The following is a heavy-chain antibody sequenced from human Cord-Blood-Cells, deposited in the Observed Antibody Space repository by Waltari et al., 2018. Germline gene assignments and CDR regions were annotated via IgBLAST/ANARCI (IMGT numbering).Heavy chain of an antibody. CDR1: GYTFTSYY. V-gene: IGHV1-46*01. CDR2: INPSGGST. CDR3: ARDRQLGMEGRHAFDI. J-gene: IGHJ3*02. D-gene: IGHD7-27*01. Sequence: QVQLVQSGAEVKKPGASVKVSCKASGYTFTSYYMHWVRQAPGQGLEWMGIINPSGGSTSYEQKFQGRVTMTRDTSTSTVYMELSSLRSEDTAVYYCARDRQLGMEGRHAFDIWGQGTMVTVSS.